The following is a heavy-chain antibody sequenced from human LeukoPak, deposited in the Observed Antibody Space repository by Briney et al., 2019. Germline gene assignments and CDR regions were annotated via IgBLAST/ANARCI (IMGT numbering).Heavy chain of an antibody. V-gene: IGHV1-18*01. D-gene: IGHD2-2*01. J-gene: IGHJ6*02. CDR3: ARVIVVVPAAMGYYGMDV. Sequence: GASVKVSCKAAGYTFTSYGISWVRHAPGQGLEWMGWISAYNGNTNYTQKLQGRVTMTTDKSTSTAYMELRSLRSDDTAVYYCARVIVVVPAAMGYYGMDVWGQGTTVTVSS. CDR1: GYTFTSYG. CDR2: ISAYNGNT.